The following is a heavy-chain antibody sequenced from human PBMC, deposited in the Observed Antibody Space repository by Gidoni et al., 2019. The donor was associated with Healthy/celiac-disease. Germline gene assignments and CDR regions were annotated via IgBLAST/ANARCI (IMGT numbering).Heavy chain of an antibody. V-gene: IGHV3-33*01. D-gene: IGHD5-18*01. CDR3: ARGNVDTAMAVDY. CDR1: GFTFIRYG. Sequence: QVQLVESGGGVVQPGRSLRLSCAASGFTFIRYGMPWVRQAPGKGLERAAVIWYDGSNKYYADSVKGRFTISRDNSKNTLYLQMNSLRAEDTAVYYCARGNVDTAMAVDYWGQGTLVTVSS. J-gene: IGHJ4*02. CDR2: IWYDGSNK.